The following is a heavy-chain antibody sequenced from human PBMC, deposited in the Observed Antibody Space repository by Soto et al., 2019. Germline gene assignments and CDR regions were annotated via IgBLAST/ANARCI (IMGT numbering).Heavy chain of an antibody. Sequence: SETLSLTCTVSGRSISSGGYYWSWIRQHPGKGLEWIGYIYYSGSTYYNPSLKSRVTISVDTSKNQFSLKLSSVTAADTAVYYCARGSYYDFWSGYSAPFEWGQGTLVTVSS. J-gene: IGHJ4*02. CDR1: GRSISSGGYY. CDR3: ARGSYYDFWSGYSAPFE. CDR2: IYYSGST. V-gene: IGHV4-31*02. D-gene: IGHD3-3*01.